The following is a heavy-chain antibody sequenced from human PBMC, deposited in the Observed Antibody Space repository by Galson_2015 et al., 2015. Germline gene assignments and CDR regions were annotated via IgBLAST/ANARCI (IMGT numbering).Heavy chain of an antibody. CDR2: IIPIFGTA. CDR3: ARTINDFWSGDYYYYYYMDV. V-gene: IGHV1-69*13. D-gene: IGHD3-3*01. CDR1: GGTFSNYT. Sequence: SVKVSCKASGGTFSNYTFTWVRQAPGQGLEWMGEIIPIFGTANYAQKFQGRVTITADESTSTAYMDLSSLTSEDTAMYYCARTINDFWSGDYYYYYYMDVWGKGTTVTVSS. J-gene: IGHJ6*03.